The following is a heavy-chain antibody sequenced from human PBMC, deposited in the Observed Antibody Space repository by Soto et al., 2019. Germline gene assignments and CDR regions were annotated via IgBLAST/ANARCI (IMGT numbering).Heavy chain of an antibody. J-gene: IGHJ5*02. D-gene: IGHD3-22*01. CDR2: IYYSGST. V-gene: IGHV4-59*12. Sequence: SETLSLTCTVSGGSISSYYWSWIRQPPGKGLEWIGYIYYSGSTNYNPSLKSRVTISVDTSKNQFSLKLSSVTAADTAVYYCAREISSGYNWFDPWGQGTLVTVSS. CDR3: AREISSGYNWFDP. CDR1: GGSISSYY.